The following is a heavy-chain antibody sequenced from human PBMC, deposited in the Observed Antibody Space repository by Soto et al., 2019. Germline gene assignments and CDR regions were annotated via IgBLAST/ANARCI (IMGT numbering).Heavy chain of an antibody. CDR1: GGSISSYY. CDR2: IYYSGST. Sequence: PSETLSLTCTVAGGSISSYYWSWIRQPPGKGLEWIGYIYYSGSTNYNPSLKSRVTISVDTSKNQFSLKLSSVTAADTAVYYCARDRAIAVAGYYYYYGMDVWGHGTTVTVSS. J-gene: IGHJ6*02. V-gene: IGHV4-59*01. D-gene: IGHD6-19*01. CDR3: ARDRAIAVAGYYYYYGMDV.